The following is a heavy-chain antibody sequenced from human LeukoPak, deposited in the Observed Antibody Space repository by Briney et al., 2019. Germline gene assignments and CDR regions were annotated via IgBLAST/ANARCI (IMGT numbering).Heavy chain of an antibody. J-gene: IGHJ5*02. Sequence: GGSLRLSCAASGFTFDDYGMSWVRQAPGKGLEWVAGINWNGGNTGYSDSVKGRFTISRDNAKNSLYLQMNSLRAEDTVVYYCARDGVEFYNWFDPWGQGTLVTVSS. V-gene: IGHV3-20*04. CDR2: INWNGGNT. CDR3: ARDGVEFYNWFDP. CDR1: GFTFDDYG. D-gene: IGHD2-21*01.